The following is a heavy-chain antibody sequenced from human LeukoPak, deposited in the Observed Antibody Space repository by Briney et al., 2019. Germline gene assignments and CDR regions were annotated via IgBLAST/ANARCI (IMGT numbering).Heavy chain of an antibody. CDR3: AKDWKFYYVSGSFFPDN. CDR1: GFAFSSYA. CDR2: ISHDGSEK. J-gene: IGHJ4*02. V-gene: IGHV3-30-3*01. Sequence: GGSLRLSCAASGFAFSSYAVHWVRQAPGKGLECVAVISHDGSEKYYADFVKGRFTISRDNSKNTLYLHMNSLIPEDTAVYFCAKDWKFYYVSGSFFPDNWGQGTLVTVSS. D-gene: IGHD3-10*01.